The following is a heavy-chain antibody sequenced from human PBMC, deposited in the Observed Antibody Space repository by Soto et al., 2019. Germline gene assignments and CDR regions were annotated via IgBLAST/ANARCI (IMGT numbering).Heavy chain of an antibody. CDR3: AKDQTDVTLFDY. CDR2: ISISSSDR. V-gene: IGHV3-21*06. Sequence: GGSLRLSCAASGFTLRTYTMNWVRQAPGKGLEWVSSISISSSDRYYADSVRGRFTISRDNAKNALYLQMNSLRADDTAVYYCAKDQTDVTLFDYWGQGTLVTVSS. J-gene: IGHJ4*02. CDR1: GFTLRTYT. D-gene: IGHD2-21*02.